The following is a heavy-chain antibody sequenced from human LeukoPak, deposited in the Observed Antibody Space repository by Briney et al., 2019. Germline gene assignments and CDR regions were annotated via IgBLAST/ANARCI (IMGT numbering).Heavy chain of an antibody. Sequence: SETLSLTCTVSGGSISSYYWSWIRQPPGKGLEWIGYIYYSGSTYYNPSLKSRVTISVDTSKNQFSLKLSSVTAADTAVYYCARATSAPRDIVVVPAAMDYYYGMDVWGQGTTVTVSS. CDR2: IYYSGST. CDR3: ARATSAPRDIVVVPAAMDYYYGMDV. CDR1: GGSISSYY. V-gene: IGHV4-59*12. D-gene: IGHD2-2*01. J-gene: IGHJ6*02.